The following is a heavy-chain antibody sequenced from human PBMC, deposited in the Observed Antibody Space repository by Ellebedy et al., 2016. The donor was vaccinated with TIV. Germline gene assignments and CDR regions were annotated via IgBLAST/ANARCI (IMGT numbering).Heavy chain of an antibody. D-gene: IGHD6-6*01. Sequence: ASVKVSXXASGGTFSSYAISWVRQAPGQRLEWMGWINAGNGNTKYSQKFQGRVTITRDTSASTAYMELSSLRSEDTAVYYCARSGIAARRFDYWGQGTLVTVSS. CDR1: GGTFSSYA. V-gene: IGHV1-3*01. J-gene: IGHJ4*02. CDR2: INAGNGNT. CDR3: ARSGIAARRFDY.